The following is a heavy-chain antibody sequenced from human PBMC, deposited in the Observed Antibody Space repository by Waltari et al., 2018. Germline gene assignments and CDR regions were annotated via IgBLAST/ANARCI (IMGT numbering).Heavy chain of an antibody. CDR1: GFRLGIFG. D-gene: IGHD3-10*01. J-gene: IGHJ5*02. Sequence: QVQLVESGGGVVQPGMSLRLSCAASGFRLGIFGIHWVRQAPGKGLEWVALAFFDGIKTHYADSVRGRFTISRDNSKNTLYLDINNLRVDDTGIYYCAKDAFGNTYLDHWGQGTVVTVSS. CDR2: AFFDGIKT. V-gene: IGHV3-30*18. CDR3: AKDAFGNTYLDH.